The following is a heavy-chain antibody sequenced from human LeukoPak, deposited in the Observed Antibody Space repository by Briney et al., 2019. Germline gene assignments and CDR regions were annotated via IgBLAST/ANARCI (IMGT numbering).Heavy chain of an antibody. Sequence: PSETLSLTCTVSGGSISSSSYCWGWIRQPPGKGLEWIGSIYYSGSTYYNPSLKSRVTISVDTSKNQFSLKLSSVTAADTAVYYCARGIAAASDYWGQGTLVTVSS. D-gene: IGHD6-13*01. CDR1: GGSISSSSYC. V-gene: IGHV4-39*01. CDR2: IYYSGST. J-gene: IGHJ4*02. CDR3: ARGIAAASDY.